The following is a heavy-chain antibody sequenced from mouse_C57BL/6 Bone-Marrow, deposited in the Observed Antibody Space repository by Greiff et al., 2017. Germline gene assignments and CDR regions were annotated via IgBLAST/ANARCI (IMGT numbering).Heavy chain of an antibody. J-gene: IGHJ3*01. CDR1: GFTFSDAW. V-gene: IGHV6-6*01. D-gene: IGHD1-1*01. Sequence: DVMLVESGGGLVQPGGSMKLSCAASGFTFSDAWMDWVRQSPEQGLEWVAEIRNKANNPATYYAESVKGRFTISRDDSKSSVYLKMNSLRAEDTGIYYCTSGLLLREEWAYWGQGTLVTVSA. CDR3: TSGLLLREEWAY. CDR2: IRNKANNPAT.